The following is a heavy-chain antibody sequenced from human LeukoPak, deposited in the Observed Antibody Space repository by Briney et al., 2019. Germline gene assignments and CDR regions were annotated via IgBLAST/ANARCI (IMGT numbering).Heavy chain of an antibody. V-gene: IGHV4-59*08. D-gene: IGHD3-10*01. Sequence: SETLSLTCTVSGGSISSYYWSWIRQPPGKGLEWIGYIYYTGSTNHNPSLKSRVTISVDTSKNQFSLKLSSVTAADTAVYYCARYVIIVDWFDPWGQGTPVTVSS. CDR3: ARYVIIVDWFDP. CDR1: GGSISSYY. J-gene: IGHJ5*02. CDR2: IYYTGST.